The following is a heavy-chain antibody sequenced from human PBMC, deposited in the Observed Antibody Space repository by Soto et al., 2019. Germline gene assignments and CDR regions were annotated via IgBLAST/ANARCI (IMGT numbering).Heavy chain of an antibody. D-gene: IGHD3-3*01. CDR2: ISGSGGST. CDR3: AKDGPGDDFWSGYYYYYYGMDV. CDR1: GFTFSSYA. V-gene: IGHV3-23*01. Sequence: GSLRLSCAASGFTFSSYAMSWVRQAPGKGLEWVSAISGSGGSTYYADSVKGRFTISRDNSKNTLYLQMNSLRAEDTAVYYCAKDGPGDDFWSGYYYYYYGMDVWGQGTTVTVSS. J-gene: IGHJ6*02.